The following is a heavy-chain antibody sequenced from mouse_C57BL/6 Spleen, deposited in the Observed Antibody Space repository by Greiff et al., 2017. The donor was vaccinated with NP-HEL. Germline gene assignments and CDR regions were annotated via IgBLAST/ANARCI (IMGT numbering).Heavy chain of an antibody. D-gene: IGHD1-1*02. Sequence: EVQVVESGGGLVKPGGSLILSCAASGFTFSDYGMHWVRQAPEKGLEWVAYISSGSSTIYYADTVKGRFTISRDNVKNTLFLQMTSLRSEDTAMYYCARLGGTSWYFDVWGTGTTVTVSS. CDR1: GFTFSDYG. CDR2: ISSGSSTI. J-gene: IGHJ1*03. CDR3: ARLGGTSWYFDV. V-gene: IGHV5-17*01.